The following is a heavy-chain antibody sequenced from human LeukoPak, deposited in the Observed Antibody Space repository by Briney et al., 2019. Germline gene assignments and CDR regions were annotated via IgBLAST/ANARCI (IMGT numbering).Heavy chain of an antibody. CDR3: ARVTGYVMEDYFDY. CDR1: GFTFSSYE. D-gene: IGHD6-13*01. V-gene: IGHV4-59*01. Sequence: GSLRLSCAASGFTFSSYEMNWVRQPPGKGLEWIGYIYYSGSTNYNPSLKSRVTISVDTSKNQFSLRLSSVTAADTAVYYCARVTGYVMEDYFDYWGQGTLVTVSS. CDR2: IYYSGST. J-gene: IGHJ4*02.